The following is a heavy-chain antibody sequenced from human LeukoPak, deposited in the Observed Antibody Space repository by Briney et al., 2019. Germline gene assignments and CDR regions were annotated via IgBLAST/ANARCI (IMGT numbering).Heavy chain of an antibody. CDR2: ISYDGSNK. D-gene: IGHD2-2*01. V-gene: IGHV3-30-3*01. CDR1: GFTFSSYA. CDR3: ARAGGYCSSTSCSVGSVYTGFDY. J-gene: IGHJ4*02. Sequence: GGSLRLSCAASGFTFSSYAMHWVRQAPGKGLEWVAVISYDGSNKYYADSVKGRFTISRDNSKNTPYLQMNSLRAEDTAVYYCARAGGYCSSTSCSVGSVYTGFDYWGQGTLVTVSS.